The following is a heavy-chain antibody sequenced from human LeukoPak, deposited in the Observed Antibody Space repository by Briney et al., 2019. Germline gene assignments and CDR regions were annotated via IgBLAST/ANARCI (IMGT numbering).Heavy chain of an antibody. CDR3: ASKYGDYGE. CDR1: GGSISSSSYY. V-gene: IGHV4-39*01. J-gene: IGHJ4*02. CDR2: IYYSGST. Sequence: SETLSLTCTVSGGSISSSSYYWGWIRQPPGKGLEWIGSIYYSGSTYYNPSLKSRVTISVDTSKSQFSLQLSSVTAADTAVYYCASKYGDYGEWGQGTLVTVSS. D-gene: IGHD4-17*01.